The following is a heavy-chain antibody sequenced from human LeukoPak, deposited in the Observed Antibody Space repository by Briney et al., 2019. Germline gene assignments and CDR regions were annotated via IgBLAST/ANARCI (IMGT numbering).Heavy chain of an antibody. Sequence: PSDTLTLTCSVRGRSIRGYYWSGLRQPAAKGLEWIGRLYASGSTYYNPSLKSRVTMSVDTSRNQFSLKLSYATAADAAVYYCASYVGYARQWGQGTLVTVSS. CDR2: LYASGST. CDR3: ASYVGYARQ. D-gene: IGHD5-12*01. J-gene: IGHJ4*02. V-gene: IGHV4-4*07. CDR1: GRSIRGYY.